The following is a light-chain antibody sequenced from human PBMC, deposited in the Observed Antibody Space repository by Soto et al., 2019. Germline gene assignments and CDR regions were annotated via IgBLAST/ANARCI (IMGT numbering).Light chain of an antibody. CDR2: DNS. Sequence: QSVLTQPPSVSAAPGQRVTISCSGSSSNIGNNFVSWYQQLPGTAPKLLIYDNSKRFSGIPDRFSGSKSGTSATLGITGLQTGDEADYFCGTWDGSLRADVFGPGTKVTVL. V-gene: IGLV1-51*01. CDR1: SSNIGNNF. CDR3: GTWDGSLRADV. J-gene: IGLJ1*01.